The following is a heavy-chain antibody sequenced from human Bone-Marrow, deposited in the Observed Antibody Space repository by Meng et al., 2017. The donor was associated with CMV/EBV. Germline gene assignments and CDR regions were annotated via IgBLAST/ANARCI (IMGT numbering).Heavy chain of an antibody. Sequence: GESLKISCAASGFTFSSYAMSWVRQAPGKGLEWVSAISGSGGSTYYADSVKGRFTISRDNSKNTLYLQMSSLRSEDTAVYYCARERTTAVNDAFDIWGQGTMVTVSS. CDR3: ARERTTAVNDAFDI. CDR2: ISGSGGST. D-gene: IGHD1-7*01. V-gene: IGHV3-23*01. CDR1: GFTFSSYA. J-gene: IGHJ3*02.